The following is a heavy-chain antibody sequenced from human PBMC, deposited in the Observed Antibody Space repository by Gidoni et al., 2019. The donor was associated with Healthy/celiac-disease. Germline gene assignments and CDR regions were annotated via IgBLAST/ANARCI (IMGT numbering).Heavy chain of an antibody. CDR2: IYYSGST. J-gene: IGHJ3*02. D-gene: IGHD5-12*01. CDR3: ARAGWLRFFAFDI. CDR1: GGSISSYY. V-gene: IGHV4-59*01. Sequence: QVQLQESGPGLVKPSETLSLTCTVSGGSISSYYWSWIRQPPGKGLEWIGYIYYSGSTNYNPSLKSRVTISVDTSKNQFSLKLSSVTAADTAVYYCARAGWLRFFAFDIWGQGTMVTVSS.